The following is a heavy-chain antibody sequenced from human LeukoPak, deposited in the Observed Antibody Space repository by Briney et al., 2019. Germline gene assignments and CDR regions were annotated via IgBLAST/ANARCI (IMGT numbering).Heavy chain of an antibody. CDR2: ISSSGSTI. J-gene: IGHJ4*02. D-gene: IGHD2-2*02. CDR3: ARDRMEYCSSTSCYMVY. Sequence: GSLRLSCAASGFTFSDYYMSWIRQAPGKGLEWVSYISSSGSTIYYADSVKGRFTISRDNAKNSLYLQMNSLRAEDTAVYYCARDRMEYCSSTSCYMVYWGQGTLVTVSS. CDR1: GFTFSDYY. V-gene: IGHV3-11*04.